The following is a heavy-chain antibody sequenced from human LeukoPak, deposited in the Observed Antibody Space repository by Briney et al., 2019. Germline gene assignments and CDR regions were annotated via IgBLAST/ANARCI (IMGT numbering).Heavy chain of an antibody. Sequence: GGSLTLSCAASGFTFSSYGMHWGRKPPAPGQEREAVISDDGSNKYYADSVKGRFTISRDNSKNTLYVQMNSLRAEDTAVYYCARVGSGSSWFEDWFDPWGQGTLVTVSS. V-gene: IGHV3-30*04. J-gene: IGHJ5*02. D-gene: IGHD6-13*01. CDR3: ARVGSGSSWFEDWFDP. CDR2: ISDDGSNK. CDR1: GFTFSSYG.